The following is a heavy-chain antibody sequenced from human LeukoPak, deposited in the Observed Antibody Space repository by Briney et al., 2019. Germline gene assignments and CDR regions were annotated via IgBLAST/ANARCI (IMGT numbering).Heavy chain of an antibody. J-gene: IGHJ4*02. CDR2: IYYSGST. D-gene: IGHD3/OR15-3a*01. CDR3: ASGLGPFDY. CDR1: SGSISSYY. V-gene: IGHV4-59*08. Sequence: SETLSLTCTVSSGSISSYYWSWIRQPPGKGLEWIGYIYYSGSTYHNPSLKSRVTISVDTSKNQFSLKLSSVTAADTAVYYCASGLGPFDYWGQGTLVTVSS.